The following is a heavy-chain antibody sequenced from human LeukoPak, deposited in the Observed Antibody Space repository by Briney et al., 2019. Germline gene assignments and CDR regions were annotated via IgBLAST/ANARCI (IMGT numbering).Heavy chain of an antibody. D-gene: IGHD2-8*01. CDR3: AREGAVLMVYAIRGGIDY. CDR1: GFTFSSYS. J-gene: IGHJ4*02. CDR2: ISSSSSTT. V-gene: IGHV3-48*01. Sequence: PGGSLRLSCAASGFTFSSYSMNWVRQAPGKGLEWVSYISSSSSTTYYADSVKGRFTISRDNAKNSLYLQMNSLRAEDTAVYYCAREGAVLMVYAIRGGIDYWGQGTLVTVSS.